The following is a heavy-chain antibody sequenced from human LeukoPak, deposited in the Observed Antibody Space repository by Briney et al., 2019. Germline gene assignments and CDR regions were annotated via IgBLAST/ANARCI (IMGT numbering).Heavy chain of an antibody. V-gene: IGHV4-39*02. D-gene: IGHD3-10*01. CDR3: AREIASSVEF. Sequence: PSETLPLTCTVSGDSISSTIYHWGWIRQPPGKGLEWIGSIHYSGTTYYNPSLKSRVTISVDTSRNHFSLRLNSVTAADTAMYHCAREIASSVEFWGQGSLVTVSS. CDR1: GDSISSTIYH. CDR2: IHYSGTT. J-gene: IGHJ4*02.